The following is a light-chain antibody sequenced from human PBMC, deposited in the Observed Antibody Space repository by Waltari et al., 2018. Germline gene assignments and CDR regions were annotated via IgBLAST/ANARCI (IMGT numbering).Light chain of an antibody. J-gene: IGKJ4*01. Sequence: DIEMTQSPSSLSASVGDRVTITCRASQVITRWLAWYQQKPGKAPKSLISTISTLQTGVPSRFSGSGSGTEFTLTSSSLQPEDFATYYCQQYTSYPLTFGGGTKVEIK. CDR1: QVITRW. CDR3: QQYTSYPLT. V-gene: IGKV1D-16*01. CDR2: TIS.